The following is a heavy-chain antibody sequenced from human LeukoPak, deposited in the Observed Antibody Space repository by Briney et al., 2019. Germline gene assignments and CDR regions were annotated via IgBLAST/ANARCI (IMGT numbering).Heavy chain of an antibody. J-gene: IGHJ5*02. D-gene: IGHD3-3*01. CDR3: ARNGGYYDFWSGYSNWFDP. Sequence: ASVKVSCKTSGYSFTSQDMHWVRQAPGQSLEWMGCINPGNGDTKYSQKFQGRVTITRNTSISTAYMELSSLRSEDTAVYYCARNGGYYDFWSGYSNWFDPWGQGTLVTVSS. V-gene: IGHV1-3*01. CDR2: INPGNGDT. CDR1: GYSFTSQD.